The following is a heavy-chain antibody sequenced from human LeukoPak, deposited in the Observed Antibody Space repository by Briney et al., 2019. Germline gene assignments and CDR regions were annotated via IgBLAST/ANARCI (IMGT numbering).Heavy chain of an antibody. J-gene: IGHJ4*02. D-gene: IGHD3-3*01. V-gene: IGHV4-34*01. CDR3: ARSRLRFLEWGDY. Sequence: SETLSLTCAVYGGSFSGYYWSWIRQPPGKGLEWIGEINHSGSTNYNPSLKSRVTISVDTSKNQFSLKLSSVTAADTAVYYCARSRLRFLEWGDYWGQGTPVTVSS. CDR2: INHSGST. CDR1: GGSFSGYY.